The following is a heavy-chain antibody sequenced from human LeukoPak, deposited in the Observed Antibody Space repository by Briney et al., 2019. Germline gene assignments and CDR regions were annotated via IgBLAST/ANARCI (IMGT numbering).Heavy chain of an antibody. D-gene: IGHD5-18*01. CDR1: GYTFTGYY. Sequence: GASVKVSCKASGYTFTGYYMHWVRQAPGQGLEWMGWISAYNGNTNYAQKLQGRVTMTTDTSTSTAYMELRSLRSDDTAVYYCARVGYSYLVYYMDVWGKGTTVTVSS. CDR2: ISAYNGNT. V-gene: IGHV1-18*04. CDR3: ARVGYSYLVYYMDV. J-gene: IGHJ6*03.